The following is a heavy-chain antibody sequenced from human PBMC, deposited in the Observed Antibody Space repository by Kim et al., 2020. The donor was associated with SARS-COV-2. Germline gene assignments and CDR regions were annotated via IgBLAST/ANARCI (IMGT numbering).Heavy chain of an antibody. V-gene: IGHV3-33*06. J-gene: IGHJ4*02. Sequence: GGSLRLSCAASGFTFSSYGMHWVRQAPGKGLEWVAVIWYDGSNKYYADSVKGRFTISRDNSKNTLYLQMNSLRAEDTAVYYCAKAGRVLWFGELFGAFDYWGQGTLVTVSS. CDR3: AKAGRVLWFGELFGAFDY. D-gene: IGHD3-10*01. CDR1: GFTFSSYG. CDR2: IWYDGSNK.